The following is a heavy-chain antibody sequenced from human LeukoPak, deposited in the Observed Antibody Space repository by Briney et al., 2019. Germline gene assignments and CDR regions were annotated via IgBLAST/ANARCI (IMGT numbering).Heavy chain of an antibody. CDR2: IYYSGTT. CDR1: GGSISRYY. CDR3: ARRDGDYLWDY. D-gene: IGHD4-17*01. Sequence: PSETLSLTCTVSGGSISRYYWSWVRQSPGKGLEWIGHIYYSGTTNYNPSLKSRITISVDTSKNQFSLKLHSVTAADTAVYFCARRDGDYLWDYWGQGTLVTVSS. V-gene: IGHV4-59*08. J-gene: IGHJ4*02.